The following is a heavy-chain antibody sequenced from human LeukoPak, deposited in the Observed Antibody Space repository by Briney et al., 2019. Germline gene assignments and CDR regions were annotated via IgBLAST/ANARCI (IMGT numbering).Heavy chain of an antibody. J-gene: IGHJ4*02. D-gene: IGHD1-26*01. Sequence: PGGSLRLSCAASGFTFSSYAMHWVRQAPGKGLEWVAVISYDGGNKYYADSVKGRFTISRDNSKNTLHLQMNSLRAEDTAVYYCARDRGGSYFDYWGQGTLVTVSS. V-gene: IGHV3-30-3*01. CDR3: ARDRGGSYFDY. CDR1: GFTFSSYA. CDR2: ISYDGGNK.